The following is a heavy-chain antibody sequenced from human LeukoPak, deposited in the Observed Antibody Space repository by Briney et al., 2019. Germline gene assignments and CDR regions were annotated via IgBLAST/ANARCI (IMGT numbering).Heavy chain of an antibody. CDR1: GFTFSDYN. V-gene: IGHV3-11*01. CDR3: ARSIGLTGGGVDV. Sequence: PGGSLRLSCAASGFTFSDYNMNWVRQAPGKGLEWVSYITNGGSTIHHADSVKGRFTIPRDNAKETLYLQMNSLRAEDTAVYYCARSIGLTGGGVDVWGQGTTVTVSS. CDR2: ITNGGSTI. J-gene: IGHJ6*02. D-gene: IGHD3-9*01.